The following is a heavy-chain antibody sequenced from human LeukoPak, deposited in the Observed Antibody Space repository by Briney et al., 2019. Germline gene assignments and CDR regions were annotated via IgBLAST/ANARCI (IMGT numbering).Heavy chain of an antibody. J-gene: IGHJ4*02. CDR1: GFTFSSYW. CDR3: ARDREVRGVITVDY. D-gene: IGHD3-10*01. V-gene: IGHV3-7*01. Sequence: GGSLRLSCAASGFTFSSYWMSWVRQAPGKGLEWVANIKQDGSEKYYVDSVKGRFTISRDNAKNSLYLQMNSLRAEDTAVYYCARDREVRGVITVDYWGQGTLVTVSS. CDR2: IKQDGSEK.